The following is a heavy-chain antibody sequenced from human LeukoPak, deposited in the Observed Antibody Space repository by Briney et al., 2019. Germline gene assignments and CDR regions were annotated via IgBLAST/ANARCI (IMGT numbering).Heavy chain of an antibody. CDR3: ARDRSDDYGDYGEDY. D-gene: IGHD4-17*01. CDR2: ISGSGSTM. CDR1: GFSFSDYY. Sequence: GGSLRLSCAASGFSFSDYYMSWIRQAPGKGLEWISYISGSGSTMSYADSVKGRFTISRVNAKNSLYLQMNSLRAEDTAVYYCARDRSDDYGDYGEDYWGQGTLVTVSS. V-gene: IGHV3-11*04. J-gene: IGHJ4*02.